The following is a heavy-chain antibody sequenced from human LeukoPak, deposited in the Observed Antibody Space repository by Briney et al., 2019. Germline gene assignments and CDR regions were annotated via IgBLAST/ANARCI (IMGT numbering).Heavy chain of an antibody. CDR3: ASAHYGDYEGFANLNF. CDR1: GFRFGGYS. V-gene: IGHV3-48*04. J-gene: IGHJ4*02. CDR2: ISVSGT. D-gene: IGHD4-17*01. Sequence: GGSLRLSCTASGFRFGGYSIHWVRQAPGKGLEWLSYISVSGTIHADSVMGRVTVSRDNAKNSLYLQMNSLRAEDTAVYYCASAHYGDYEGFANLNFWGQGTLVTVSS.